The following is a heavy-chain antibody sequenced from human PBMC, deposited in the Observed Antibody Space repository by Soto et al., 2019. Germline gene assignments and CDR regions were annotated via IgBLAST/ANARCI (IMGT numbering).Heavy chain of an antibody. Sequence: GASVKVSCKASGYTFTSYGISWVRQAPGQGLEWMGWISAYNGNTNYAQKLQGRFTISRDNSKNTLYLQMGSLRAEDMAVYYCARGPGYYFDYWGQGTLVTVSS. J-gene: IGHJ4*02. CDR3: ARGPGYYFDY. V-gene: IGHV1-18*03. CDR2: ISAYNGNT. CDR1: GYTFTSYG.